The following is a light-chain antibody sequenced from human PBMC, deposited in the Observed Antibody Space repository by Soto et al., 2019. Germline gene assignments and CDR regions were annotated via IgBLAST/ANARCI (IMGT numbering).Light chain of an antibody. CDR1: SRDVGTYDY. CDR2: EVN. V-gene: IGLV2-8*01. CDR3: SSYAGSNNLV. Sequence: QSVLTQPPSASGSPGQSVTISCTGTSRDVGTYDYVSWYQQHPGKAPKLMIYEVNKRPSGVPDRFSGSKSGNTASLTVSGLQAEDEADYYCSSYAGSNNLVFGGGTKLTVL. J-gene: IGLJ2*01.